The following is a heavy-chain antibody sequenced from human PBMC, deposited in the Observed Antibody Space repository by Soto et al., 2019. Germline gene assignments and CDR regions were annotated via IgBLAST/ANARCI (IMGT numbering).Heavy chain of an antibody. D-gene: IGHD3-22*01. V-gene: IGHV4-31*03. CDR1: GASIRSGGYY. Sequence: KPSETLSLTCSVSGASIRSGGYYWSWLRQSPGKGLEWIGHIYYTGSTFYSPSLKSRLTISLDTSKNQFSLDLRSVTAADTAMYYCARIEIASIKWGRGTLVTVSS. CDR2: IYYTGST. CDR3: ARIEIASIK. J-gene: IGHJ4*02.